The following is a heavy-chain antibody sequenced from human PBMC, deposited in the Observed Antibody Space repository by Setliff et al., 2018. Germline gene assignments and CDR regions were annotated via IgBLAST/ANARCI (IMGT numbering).Heavy chain of an antibody. CDR3: ARDPHYDPTYSLPGHAFGF. V-gene: IGHV4-34*11. CDR2: LFDGGSA. Sequence: ETLSLTCAVYGASFSGTYCSWIRQSPGKGLEWIGSLFDGGSAYYSPSLKSRASIPLDASKNQFALKLTSATAADTAVYYCARDPHYDPTYSLPGHAFGFWGQGIMVTVSS. D-gene: IGHD3-22*01. CDR1: GASFSGTY. J-gene: IGHJ3*01.